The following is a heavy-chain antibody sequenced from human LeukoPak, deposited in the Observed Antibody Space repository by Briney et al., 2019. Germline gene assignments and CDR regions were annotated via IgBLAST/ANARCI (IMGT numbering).Heavy chain of an antibody. CDR1: GLTFNIYA. V-gene: IGHV3-23*01. Sequence: GGSLTLSCAASGLTFNIYAMNWVRQAPGKGLGWVSGISGSGGNTYYAESVKGRFTISRDNSKNTLFLEMNSLRVEDTAIYYCTIPPRGRRGFWGQGTLVTVSS. D-gene: IGHD3-10*01. J-gene: IGHJ4*02. CDR3: TIPPRGRRGF. CDR2: ISGSGGNT.